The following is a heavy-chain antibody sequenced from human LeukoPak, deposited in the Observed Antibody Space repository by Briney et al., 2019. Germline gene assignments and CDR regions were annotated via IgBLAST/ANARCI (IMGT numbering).Heavy chain of an antibody. D-gene: IGHD5-18*01. Sequence: SETLSLTCTVSGGSISSSSYYWGWIRQPPGKGLEWIGSIYYSGSTYYNPSLKSRVTISVDTSKNQFSLKLSSVTSADTAVYYGARRAWIQLWSAFDPWGQGTLVTVSS. CDR2: IYYSGST. V-gene: IGHV4-39*01. J-gene: IGHJ5*02. CDR1: GGSISSSSYY. CDR3: ARRAWIQLWSAFDP.